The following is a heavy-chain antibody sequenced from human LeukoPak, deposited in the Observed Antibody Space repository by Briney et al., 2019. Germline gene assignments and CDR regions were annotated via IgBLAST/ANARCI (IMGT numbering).Heavy chain of an antibody. V-gene: IGHV3-23*01. CDR2: ISANGGSP. Sequence: GGSLRLSCAASGFNFNSYAMSWVRQAPGKGLEWVSSISANGGSPYYADSVKGRFTISRDNSKNTLYLQMNSLRAEDTAVYFCAKDQAPRAARVIYFDYWGQGNLVTVSS. D-gene: IGHD2-15*01. J-gene: IGHJ4*02. CDR3: AKDQAPRAARVIYFDY. CDR1: GFNFNSYA.